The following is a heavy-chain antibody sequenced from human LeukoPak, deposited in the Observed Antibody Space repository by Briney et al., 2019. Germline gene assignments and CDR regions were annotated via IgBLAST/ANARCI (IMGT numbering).Heavy chain of an antibody. CDR2: IRADGTEK. V-gene: IGHV3-7*01. CDR3: ATSGHLDV. J-gene: IGHJ6*04. D-gene: IGHD6-25*01. CDR1: GFTFSSYD. Sequence: PGGSLRLSCAASGFTFSSYDMNWVRQAPGKGPEWVANIRADGTEKNYVDSVEGRFTISRDNAKKSLILQKNSLTAADTAVYYCATSGHLDVWAEGTTVPISS.